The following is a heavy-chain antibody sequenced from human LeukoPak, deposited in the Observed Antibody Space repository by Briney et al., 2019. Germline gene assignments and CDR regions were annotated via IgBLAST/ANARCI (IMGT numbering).Heavy chain of an antibody. D-gene: IGHD3-10*01. CDR3: ARNTVVRGAHGMDV. CDR1: GGSIRSSYYY. Sequence: PSETLSLTCTVSGGSIRSSYYYWGWIRQPPGKGLEWIGSIYDSGSTYYNPSLKSRVTISVDTSNNQFSLRLSSVTAADTAVYYCARNTVVRGAHGMDVWGQGTTVTVSS. V-gene: IGHV4-39*07. CDR2: IYDSGST. J-gene: IGHJ6*02.